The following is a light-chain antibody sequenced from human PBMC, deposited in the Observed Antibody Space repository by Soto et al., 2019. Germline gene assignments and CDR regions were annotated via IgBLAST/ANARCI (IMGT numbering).Light chain of an antibody. V-gene: IGKV3-15*01. CDR3: QQYNNWPPLT. CDR2: GAS. CDR1: QSVSSN. J-gene: IGKJ4*01. Sequence: EIVMTQSPATLSVSPGERATLSCRASQSVSSNLAWYQQKPGQAPRLLIYGASIRATGIPARFTGSGSGTDFTLTISSRQSDEFAVYYCQQYNNWPPLTFGGGTKVEIK.